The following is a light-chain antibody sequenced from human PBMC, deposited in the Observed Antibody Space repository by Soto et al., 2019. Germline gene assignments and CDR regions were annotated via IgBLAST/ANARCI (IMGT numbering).Light chain of an antibody. Sequence: DIVMTQSPDSLAVSLGERATVNCKSSRSVLYSSNNKSYLAWYQQKPGQPPKLLIYWASTRESGVPDRFSGSGSGTDFTLTISSLQAEDVAVYYCQQYYRTPITFGQGTRLEIK. V-gene: IGKV4-1*01. CDR1: RSVLYSSNNKSY. CDR2: WAS. J-gene: IGKJ5*01. CDR3: QQYYRTPIT.